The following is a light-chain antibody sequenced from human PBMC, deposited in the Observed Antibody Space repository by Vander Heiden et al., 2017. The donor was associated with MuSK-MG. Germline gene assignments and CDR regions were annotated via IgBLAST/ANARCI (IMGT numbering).Light chain of an antibody. CDR1: QSVSSSY. J-gene: IGKJ4*01. CDR2: GTS. Sequence: EIVLTQSPGTLSLSPGERATLSCRASQSVSSSYLAWYQQKPGQAPRLLIYGTSSRATDIPDRFSGSGSGTDFTLTISRLEPEDFAVYYCQQEGSSLLTFGGGTKVEIK. V-gene: IGKV3-20*01. CDR3: QQEGSSLLT.